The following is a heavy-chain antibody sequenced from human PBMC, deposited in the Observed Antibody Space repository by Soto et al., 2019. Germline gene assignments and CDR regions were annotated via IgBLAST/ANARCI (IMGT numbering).Heavy chain of an antibody. J-gene: IGHJ6*02. CDR1: GFTFDEYG. CDR2: ISWNSNTI. V-gene: IGHV3-9*01. CDR3: AKGIRRNWNEMDV. Sequence: GGSLRLSCEASGFTFDEYGMYWVRQAPGKGLEWVSGISWNSNTIAYVDSVEGRFTISRDNAKNSPYLQMNSLRTEDTALYYCAKGIRRNWNEMDVWGQGTTVTVSS. D-gene: IGHD1-1*01.